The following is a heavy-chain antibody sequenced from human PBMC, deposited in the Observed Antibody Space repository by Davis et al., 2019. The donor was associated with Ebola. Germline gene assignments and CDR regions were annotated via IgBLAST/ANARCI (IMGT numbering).Heavy chain of an antibody. CDR1: GYTFTSYG. V-gene: IGHV1-18*01. CDR3: SSHYYDSSGQFDY. CDR2: IIAYNGNT. D-gene: IGHD3-22*01. J-gene: IGHJ4*02. Sequence: ASVNVSCMASGYTFTSYGISWLRQAPGQGLEGMGWIIAYNGNTNYAQTLQGRVTMTTDTSPSTAYMELRSLRSDDTAVYYWSSHYYDSSGQFDYWGQGTLVTVSS.